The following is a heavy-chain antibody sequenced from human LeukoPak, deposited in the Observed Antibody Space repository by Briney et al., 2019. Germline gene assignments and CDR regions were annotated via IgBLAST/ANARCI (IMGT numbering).Heavy chain of an antibody. CDR1: GFTFTNHW. V-gene: IGHV3-74*03. CDR2: IDNDGSFT. D-gene: IGHD3-10*01. J-gene: IGHJ4*02. Sequence: GGSLRLSCAVSGFTFTNHWMHWVPQAPGEGLVWVSHIDNDGSFTTYADSVKGRFTISRDNAKNTLYLQMNSLRAEDTAVYYCTRDRALSFDYWGQGTLVTVSS. CDR3: TRDRALSFDY.